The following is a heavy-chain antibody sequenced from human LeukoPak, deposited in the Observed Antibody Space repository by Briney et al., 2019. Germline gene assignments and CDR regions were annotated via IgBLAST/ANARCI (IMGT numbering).Heavy chain of an antibody. CDR3: ARAPRPYYYDSSGYYYEV. CDR1: GYTFTSYY. CDR2: INPSGGST. Sequence: ASVKVSCKPSGYTFTSYYMHWVRQAPGQGLEWMGIINPSGGSTSYEQKFQGRVTMTRDTSTSTVYMELSSLRSEDTAVYYCARAPRPYYYDSSGYYYEVWGQGTLVTVSS. D-gene: IGHD3-22*01. J-gene: IGHJ4*02. V-gene: IGHV1-46*01.